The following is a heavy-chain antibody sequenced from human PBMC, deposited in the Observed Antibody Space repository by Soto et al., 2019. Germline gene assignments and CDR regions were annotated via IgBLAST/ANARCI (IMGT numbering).Heavy chain of an antibody. CDR3: ARHVNRVVTYNWFDP. V-gene: IGHV4-39*01. D-gene: IGHD2-21*02. Sequence: SETLSLTCTVSGGSISSSAYYWGWIRQPPGKGLEWIGSIYYSGNTYYSPSLKSRVTVSVDTSKNQFSLKLSSVTAADTAIYYCARHVNRVVTYNWFDPWGQGTLVTVSS. J-gene: IGHJ5*02. CDR2: IYYSGNT. CDR1: GGSISSSAYY.